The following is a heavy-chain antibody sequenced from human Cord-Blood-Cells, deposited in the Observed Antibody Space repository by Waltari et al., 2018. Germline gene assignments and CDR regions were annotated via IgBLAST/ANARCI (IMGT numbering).Heavy chain of an antibody. D-gene: IGHD6-13*01. Sequence: EVQLVESGGGLVQPGGSLRLSCAASGFTFSGYWMSWVRQAPGKGLEWVANIKQDGSEKYYVDSVKGRFTISRDNAKNSLYLQMNSLRAEDTAVYYCASSNIAAADYWGQGTLVTVSS. J-gene: IGHJ4*02. CDR3: ASSNIAAADY. V-gene: IGHV3-7*01. CDR2: IKQDGSEK. CDR1: GFTFSGYW.